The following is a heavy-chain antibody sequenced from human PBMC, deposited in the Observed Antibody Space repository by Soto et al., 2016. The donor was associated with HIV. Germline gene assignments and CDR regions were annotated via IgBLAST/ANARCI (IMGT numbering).Heavy chain of an antibody. CDR3: ARTGGWYQLLSAFDI. D-gene: IGHD2-2*01. V-gene: IGHV3-21*01. CDR2: ISSSSSYI. Sequence: EVQLLQSGGGLIQPGGSLRLSCAGSGFTFSDCAMNWVRQAPGEGLEWVSSISSSSSYIYYADSVKGRFTISRDNAKNSLYLQMNSLRAEDTAVYYCARTGGWYQLLSAFDIWGQGTMVTVSS. J-gene: IGHJ3*02. CDR1: GFTFSDCA.